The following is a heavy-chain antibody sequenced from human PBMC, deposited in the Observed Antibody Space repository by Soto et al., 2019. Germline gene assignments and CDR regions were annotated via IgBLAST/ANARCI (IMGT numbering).Heavy chain of an antibody. CDR1: GFTFSSYA. V-gene: IGHV3-64*01. D-gene: IGHD2-21*01. Sequence: PGGSLRLSCAASGFTFSSYAMHWVRQAPGKGLEYVSAITSNGGNTDYASSVKGRFTISRDNSKNTLYLQMGSLRAEDMAVYYCARRIPFGYGMDVRGQGTTVTVSS. CDR3: ARRIPFGYGMDV. J-gene: IGHJ6*02. CDR2: ITSNGGNT.